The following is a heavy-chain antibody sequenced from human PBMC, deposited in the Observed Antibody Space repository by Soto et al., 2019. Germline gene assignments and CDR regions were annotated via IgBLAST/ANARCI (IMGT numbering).Heavy chain of an antibody. CDR3: AKARYISNPGYCDY. Sequence: EVQLLDSGGGLVQPGGSLRLSCAASGFSFSSGDAMSWVRQAPGKGLEWVSTIDGSGSGTFYADSVKGRFTISRDNSKNTLCLQMNSLGADDTAIYFCAKARYISNPGYCDYWGQGTLVTVSS. CDR2: IDGSGSGT. V-gene: IGHV3-23*01. CDR1: GFSFSSGDA. J-gene: IGHJ4*02. D-gene: IGHD1-26*01.